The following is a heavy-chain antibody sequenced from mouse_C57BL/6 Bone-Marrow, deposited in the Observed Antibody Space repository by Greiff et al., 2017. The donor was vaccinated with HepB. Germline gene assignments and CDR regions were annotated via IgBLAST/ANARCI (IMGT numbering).Heavy chain of an antibody. J-gene: IGHJ3*01. CDR3: ARLMSTNWDWFAY. Sequence: EVQLQQSGPGLVKPSQSLSLTCSVTGYSITSGYYWNWIRQFPGNKLEWMGYISYDGSNNYNPSLKNRISITRDTSKNQFFLKLNSVTTEDTATYYCARLMSTNWDWFAYWGQGTLVTVSA. CDR2: ISYDGSN. V-gene: IGHV3-6*01. D-gene: IGHD4-1*01. CDR1: GYSITSGYY.